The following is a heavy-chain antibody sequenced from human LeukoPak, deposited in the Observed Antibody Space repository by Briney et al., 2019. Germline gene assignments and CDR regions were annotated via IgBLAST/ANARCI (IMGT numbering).Heavy chain of an antibody. CDR1: GFTSSTYG. CDR3: AKNSAYDRSLGYYSYYMDV. J-gene: IGHJ6*03. Sequence: GGSLRLSCAASGFTSSTYGMTWVRQAPGKGLEWVSSITGSGERTYYADSVKGRFTISRDNSNNMVYLQMNSLRGEDTAVYYCAKNSAYDRSLGYYSYYMDVWGKGTTVTVSS. V-gene: IGHV3-23*01. D-gene: IGHD5-12*01. CDR2: ITGSGERT.